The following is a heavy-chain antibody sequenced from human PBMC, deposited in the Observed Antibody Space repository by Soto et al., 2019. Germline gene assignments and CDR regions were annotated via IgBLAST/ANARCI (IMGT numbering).Heavy chain of an antibody. V-gene: IGHV3-33*01. CDR2: IWYDGSNK. Sequence: GGSLRLSCAASGFTFSSYGMHWVRQAPGKGLEWVAVIWYDGSNKYYADSVKGRFTISRDNSKNTLYLQMNSLRAEDTAVYYCARHRVRSGWYRTEDDAFDIWGQGTMVTVSS. CDR1: GFTFSSYG. J-gene: IGHJ3*02. D-gene: IGHD6-19*01. CDR3: ARHRVRSGWYRTEDDAFDI.